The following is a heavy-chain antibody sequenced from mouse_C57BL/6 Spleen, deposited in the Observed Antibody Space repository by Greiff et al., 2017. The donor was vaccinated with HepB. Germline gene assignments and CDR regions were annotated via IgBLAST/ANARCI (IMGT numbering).Heavy chain of an antibody. J-gene: IGHJ4*01. CDR2: IYPRSGNT. CDR3: ARLVGGRELTTVVATGAMDY. CDR1: GYTFTSYG. Sequence: QVQLQQSGAELARPGASVKLSCKASGYTFTSYGISWVKQRTGQGLEWIGEIYPRSGNTYYNEKFKGKTTLTADKSSSTAYMELRSLTSEDSAVYFCARLVGGRELTTVVATGAMDYWGQGTSVTVSS. V-gene: IGHV1-81*01. D-gene: IGHD1-1*01.